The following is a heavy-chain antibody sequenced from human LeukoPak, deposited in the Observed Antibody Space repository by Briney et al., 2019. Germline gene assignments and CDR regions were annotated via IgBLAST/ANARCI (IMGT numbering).Heavy chain of an antibody. CDR2: LKEDGSEK. D-gene: IGHD5-18*01. Sequence: PGGSLRLSCAASGFTFSSYWMSWVRQAPGKGLEWVANLKEDGSEKFYVGSVRGRFTISRDNAKNSLYLQMNSLRAEDTAVYYCARDRWGYSYGGDWGQGTLVTVSS. CDR3: ARDRWGYSYGGD. V-gene: IGHV3-7*01. CDR1: GFTFSSYW. J-gene: IGHJ4*02.